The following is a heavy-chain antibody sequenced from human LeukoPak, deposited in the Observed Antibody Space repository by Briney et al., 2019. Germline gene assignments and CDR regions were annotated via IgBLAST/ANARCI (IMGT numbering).Heavy chain of an antibody. Sequence: SETLSLTCAVHGGSFSGYYWSWIGQPPGKGLEWIGEINHSGSTNYNPSLESRVTISVDTSKNQFSLKPSSVTAADTAVYYCARGRGYVLRFLEWLCYFDYWGQGTLVTVSS. J-gene: IGHJ4*02. V-gene: IGHV4-34*01. CDR2: INHSGST. D-gene: IGHD3-3*01. CDR1: GGSFSGYY. CDR3: ARGRGYVLRFLEWLCYFDY.